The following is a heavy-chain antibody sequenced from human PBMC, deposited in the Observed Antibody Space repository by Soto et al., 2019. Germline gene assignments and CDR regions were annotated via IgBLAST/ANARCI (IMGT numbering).Heavy chain of an antibody. Sequence: QLQLQESGPGLVKPSETLSLTCTVSGGSISSSSYYWGWIRQPPGKGLEWIGSIYYSGSTYYNPSLKSRVTISVDTSKNQFSLKLSSVTAADTAVYYCARRCFVFFSGCGGMDVWGQGTTVTVSS. CDR2: IYYSGST. J-gene: IGHJ6*02. CDR3: ARRCFVFFSGCGGMDV. D-gene: IGHD6-19*01. V-gene: IGHV4-39*01. CDR1: GGSISSSSYY.